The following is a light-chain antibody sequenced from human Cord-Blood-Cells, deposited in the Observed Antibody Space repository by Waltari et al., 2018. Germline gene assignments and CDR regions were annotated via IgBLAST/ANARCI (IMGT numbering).Light chain of an antibody. Sequence: QSVLTQPASVSGSPGQSITISCTGTSSDVGSYNLFSWYQQHPGKAPQLIIYEGSKRPSGVSNRFSGSKSGNTASLTISGLQAEDEAYYYCCSYAGSYVVFGGGTKLTVL. CDR1: SSDVGSYNL. J-gene: IGLJ2*01. CDR3: CSYAGSYVV. V-gene: IGLV2-23*01. CDR2: EGS.